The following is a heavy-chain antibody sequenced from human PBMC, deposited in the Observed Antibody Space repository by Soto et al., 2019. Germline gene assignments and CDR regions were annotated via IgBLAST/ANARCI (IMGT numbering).Heavy chain of an antibody. V-gene: IGHV4-59*01. CDR3: ARGLYYDSSGFPARD. Sequence: QVQLQESGPGLVKPSETLSLTCTVSGASISGYYWNWIRQPPGRGLEWIGNIYYSGSTKYNPSLKSRVTISVDTSKTQFSLKLSSVSAADTAVYYCARGLYYDSSGFPARDWGQGTLVTVSS. CDR1: GASISGYY. D-gene: IGHD3-22*01. J-gene: IGHJ4*02. CDR2: IYYSGST.